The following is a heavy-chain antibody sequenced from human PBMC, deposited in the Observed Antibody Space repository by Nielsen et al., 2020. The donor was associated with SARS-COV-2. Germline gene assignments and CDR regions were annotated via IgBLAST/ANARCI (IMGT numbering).Heavy chain of an antibody. CDR2: IYHSGSSGTT. J-gene: IGHJ6*02. CDR3: ARGGATNYCSGGACYYYALDV. V-gene: IGHV4-59*08. CDR1: GASITTYY. Sequence: SETLSLTCTVSGASITTYYWTWIRQSPEKGLEWIGYIYHSGSSGTTNYNPSLESRLTISVDTSRNQFSLRLTSVTAADTAVYYCARGGATNYCSGGACYYYALDVWGQGTTVTVSS. D-gene: IGHD2-15*01.